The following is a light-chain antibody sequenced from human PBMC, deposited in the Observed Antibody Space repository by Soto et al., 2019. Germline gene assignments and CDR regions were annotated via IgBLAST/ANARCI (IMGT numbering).Light chain of an antibody. J-gene: IGKJ4*01. V-gene: IGKV3D-20*02. CDR1: QSVSSSF. CDR2: GAS. CDR3: QQRSNWVT. Sequence: EIVLTQSPGTLSLSPGERATLSCRASQSVSSSFLSWYQQKRGQAPRLLMFGASSRATGIPDRFSGSGSGTDFTLTIYRLEPEDFAVYYCQQRSNWVTFGGGTRVEIK.